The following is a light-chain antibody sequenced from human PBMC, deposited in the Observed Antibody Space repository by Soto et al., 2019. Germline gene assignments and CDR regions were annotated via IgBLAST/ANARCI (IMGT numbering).Light chain of an antibody. V-gene: IGKV3-11*01. J-gene: IGKJ3*01. CDR2: DAS. CDR3: QQRSNWPPLFT. CDR1: QSVSSY. Sequence: EIVLTQSRATLSLSPGERATLSCRASQSVSSYLPWYQQKPGQAPRLLIYDASNRATGIPSRFSGSGSGTDFTLTNSSLEPEDFAFYYWQQRSNWPPLFTFGPGTKVDIK.